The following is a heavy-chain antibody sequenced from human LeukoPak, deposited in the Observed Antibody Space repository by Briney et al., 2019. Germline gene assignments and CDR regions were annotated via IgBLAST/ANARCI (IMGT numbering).Heavy chain of an antibody. CDR1: GDSFINYF. Sequence: SETLSLTCAVQGDSFINYFWTWIRQPPGKGLEWVGHINHRGSTNFNPSLKSRVTLSVDTSKHQFSPKLKSVTAADTAMYYCARGYYYMDVWDKGARVTVSS. J-gene: IGHJ6*03. CDR3: ARGYYYMDV. CDR2: INHRGST. V-gene: IGHV4-34*01.